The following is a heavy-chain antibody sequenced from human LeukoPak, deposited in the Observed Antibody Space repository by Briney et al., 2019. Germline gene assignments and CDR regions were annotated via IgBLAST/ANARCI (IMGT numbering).Heavy chain of an antibody. CDR1: GDSVSSNSAA. CDR2: TYYRSKWYN. CDR3: ARSGVIDMVPFDH. Sequence: SQTLSLTCAISGDSVSSNSAAWNWLRQSPSRGLEWLGRTYYRSKWYNDYAVSVKSRTTINPDTSKNQFSLQLNSVTPEDTAVYYCARSGVIDMVPFDHWGQGTLVTVSS. J-gene: IGHJ4*02. V-gene: IGHV6-1*01. D-gene: IGHD2-21*01.